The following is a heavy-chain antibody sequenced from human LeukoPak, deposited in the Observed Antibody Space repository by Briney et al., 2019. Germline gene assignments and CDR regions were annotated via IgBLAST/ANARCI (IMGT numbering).Heavy chain of an antibody. V-gene: IGHV3-48*04. CDR1: EFTFSSYW. CDR3: ARDRWGKYYFDY. J-gene: IGHJ4*02. CDR2: ISSSGTTI. Sequence: GGSLRLSCAASEFTFSSYWMTWVRQAPGKGLEWVSYISSSGTTIYYADSVKGRFTISRDNAKNSLYLQMNNLRAEDTAVYYCARDRWGKYYFDYWGQGTLVTVSS. D-gene: IGHD7-27*01.